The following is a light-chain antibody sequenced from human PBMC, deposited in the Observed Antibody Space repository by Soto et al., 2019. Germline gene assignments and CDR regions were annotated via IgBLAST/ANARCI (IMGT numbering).Light chain of an antibody. Sequence: EVVLTQSPGTLSLSPGEGATLSCRASQGLSDTNLAWYQQKPGQAPRLLIYGASSRATGIPDRFSGSGSGTDFTLTISRLEPEDFAVYFCQQYGSSPLTFGGGTKVDIK. CDR2: GAS. CDR3: QQYGSSPLT. CDR1: QGLSDTN. V-gene: IGKV3-20*01. J-gene: IGKJ4*01.